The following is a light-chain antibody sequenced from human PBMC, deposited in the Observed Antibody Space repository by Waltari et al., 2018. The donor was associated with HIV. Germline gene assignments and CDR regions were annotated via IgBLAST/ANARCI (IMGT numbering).Light chain of an antibody. V-gene: IGKV3-15*01. CDR2: GTS. CDR1: QSVRTY. CDR3: QQYDIWPPWT. Sequence: EIVMTQTPATMSVSPGDRATLSCRASQSVRTYLAWYQQKPGQGPRLLIYGTSTRATGVPARFSATGSGTDFTLTISSLQPEDFAVYYCQQYDIWPPWTFGQGTKVEIK. J-gene: IGKJ1*01.